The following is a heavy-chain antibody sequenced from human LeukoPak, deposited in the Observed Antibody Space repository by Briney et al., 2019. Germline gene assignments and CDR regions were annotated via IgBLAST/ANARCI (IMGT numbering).Heavy chain of an antibody. CDR3: ARVRGNWNYLTDY. V-gene: IGHV3-48*04. CDR1: GFTFSSYA. J-gene: IGHJ4*02. Sequence: GGSLRLSCAASGFTFSSYAMSWVRQAPGKGLEWVSYISSSGSTIYYADSVKGRFTISRDNAKNSLYLQMNSLRAEDTAVYYCARVRGNWNYLTDYWGQGTLVTVSS. CDR2: ISSSGSTI. D-gene: IGHD1-7*01.